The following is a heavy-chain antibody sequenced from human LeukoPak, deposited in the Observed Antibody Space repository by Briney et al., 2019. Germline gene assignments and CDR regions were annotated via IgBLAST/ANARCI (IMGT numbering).Heavy chain of an antibody. CDR2: IYYSGST. D-gene: IGHD4-23*01. CDR1: GGSISSSIYY. J-gene: IGHJ3*02. V-gene: IGHV4-39*01. CDR3: ARHRYDYGDKRVAFDI. Sequence: SETLSLTCTVSGGSISSSIYYWGWIRQPPGKGLEWIGSIYYSGSTYYNPSLKSRVTISVDTSKNQFSLKLSSVTAADTAVYYCARHRYDYGDKRVAFDIWGQGTMVTVSS.